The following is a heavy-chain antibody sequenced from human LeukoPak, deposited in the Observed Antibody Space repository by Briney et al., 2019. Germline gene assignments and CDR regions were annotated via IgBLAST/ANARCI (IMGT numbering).Heavy chain of an antibody. Sequence: GGSLRLSCAASGFTVSNNYMSWVRQAPGKGLEWVSVIYSGDNTYYVESVKGRFTISRDNSKNTLYLQMNSLRAEDTAVYYCVRDRSYTTSCYPYYYYMDVWGKGTTVTVSS. CDR1: GFTVSNNY. J-gene: IGHJ6*03. CDR3: VRDRSYTTSCYPYYYYMDV. D-gene: IGHD2-2*01. CDR2: IYSGDNT. V-gene: IGHV3-66*02.